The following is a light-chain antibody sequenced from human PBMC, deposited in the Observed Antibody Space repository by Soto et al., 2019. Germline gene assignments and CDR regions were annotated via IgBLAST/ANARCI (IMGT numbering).Light chain of an antibody. CDR3: QQYYSTPGT. Sequence: DIVMTQSPDSLAVSLGERATINCKSSQSVLYSSNNKNYLAWYQQKPGQPPKLLIYWASTREPGVPDRFSGSGSGTDFTLTISSLQAEDVAVYYCQQYYSTPGTFGGGTKVEIK. CDR2: WAS. V-gene: IGKV4-1*01. J-gene: IGKJ4*01. CDR1: QSVLYSSNNKNY.